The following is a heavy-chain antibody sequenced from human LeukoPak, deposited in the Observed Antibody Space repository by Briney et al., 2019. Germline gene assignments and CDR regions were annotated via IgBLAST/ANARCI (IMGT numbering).Heavy chain of an antibody. D-gene: IGHD4-23*01. CDR1: GYTFTSYG. Sequence: ASVKVSCKASGYTFTSYGISWVRQAPGQGLEWMGWISAYNGNTNYAQKLQGRVTMTTDTSTSTAYMELRSLRSDDTAVYYCASDREVTPHFDYWGQGTLVTVSS. V-gene: IGHV1-18*01. CDR2: ISAYNGNT. CDR3: ASDREVTPHFDY. J-gene: IGHJ4*02.